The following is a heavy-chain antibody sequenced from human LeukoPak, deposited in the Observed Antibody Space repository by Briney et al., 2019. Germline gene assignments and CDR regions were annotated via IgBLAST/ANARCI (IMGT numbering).Heavy chain of an antibody. D-gene: IGHD5-18*01. CDR2: INPSGGST. V-gene: IGHV1-46*01. CDR3: ARASTAMDYYYYMDV. CDR1: GYTFTSYY. J-gene: IGHJ6*03. Sequence: GASVKVSCKASGYTFTSYYMHWVRQAPGQGLEWMGIINPSGGSTSYAQKFQGRVTMTRDMSTSTVYMELSSLRSEDTAVYYCARASTAMDYYYYMDVWGKGTTVTISS.